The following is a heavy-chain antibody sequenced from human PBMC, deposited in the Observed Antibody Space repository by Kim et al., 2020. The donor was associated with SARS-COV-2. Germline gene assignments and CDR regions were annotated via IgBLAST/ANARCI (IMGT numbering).Heavy chain of an antibody. Sequence: SETLSLTCAVYGGSFSGYYWSWIRQPPGKGLEWIGEINHSGSTNYNPSLKSRVTISVDTSKNQFSLKLSSVTAADTAVYYCARSRYSSSHLGYWGQGTLVTVSS. CDR3: ARSRYSSSHLGY. J-gene: IGHJ4*02. CDR1: GGSFSGYY. V-gene: IGHV4-34*01. D-gene: IGHD6-13*01. CDR2: INHSGST.